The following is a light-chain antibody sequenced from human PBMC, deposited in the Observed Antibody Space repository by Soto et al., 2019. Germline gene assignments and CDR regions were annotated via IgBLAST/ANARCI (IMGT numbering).Light chain of an antibody. V-gene: IGLV1-47*02. CDR2: ADS. J-gene: IGLJ3*02. Sequence: QSVLTQPPSASGTPGQRVTISCSGSKSNIGSNEVYWYQQLPGTAPKFLIYADSQRPSGVPDRFSASKSGTSASLTISGLRSEDEAEYYCAAWDDGLNGWLFGGGTKLTVL. CDR3: AAWDDGLNGWL. CDR1: KSNIGSNE.